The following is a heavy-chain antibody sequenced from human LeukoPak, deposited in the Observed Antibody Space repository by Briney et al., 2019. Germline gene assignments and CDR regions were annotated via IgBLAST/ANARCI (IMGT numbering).Heavy chain of an antibody. D-gene: IGHD4-17*01. J-gene: IGHJ5*02. CDR1: GGSISSYY. CDR2: IYTSGST. V-gene: IGHV4-4*07. Sequence: SETLSLTCTVSGGSISSYYWSWIRQPAGKGPEWIGRIYTSGSTNYNPSLKSRVTMSVDTSKNQFSLKLSSVTAADTAVYYCARELASQMTTVTTVNWFDPWGQGTLVTVSS. CDR3: ARELASQMTTVTTVNWFDP.